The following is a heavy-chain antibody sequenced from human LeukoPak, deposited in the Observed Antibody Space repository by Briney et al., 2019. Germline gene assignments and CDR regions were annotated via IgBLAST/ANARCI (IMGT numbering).Heavy chain of an antibody. CDR2: IYYSGST. CDR3: AREQFYYMDV. J-gene: IGHJ6*03. V-gene: IGHV4-59*01. CDR1: GGSISSYY. Sequence: SETLPLTCTVSGGSISSYYWSWIRQPPGKGLEWIGYIYYSGSTNYNPSLKSRVTISVDTSKNQFSLKLSSVTAADTAVYYCAREQFYYMDVWGKGTTVTVSS. D-gene: IGHD5-24*01.